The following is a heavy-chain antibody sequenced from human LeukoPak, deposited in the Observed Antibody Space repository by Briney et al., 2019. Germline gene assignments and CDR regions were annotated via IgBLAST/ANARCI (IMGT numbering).Heavy chain of an antibody. J-gene: IGHJ4*02. CDR3: ARERGGYYFDY. V-gene: IGHV3-53*01. D-gene: IGHD2-15*01. CDR1: GFTVSSNY. Sequence: GGSLRLSCAASGFTVSSNYMSWVRQPPGKGLEWVSVIYSGGSTYYSDSVKGRFTISRDNSKNTLYLQMNSLRAEDTAVYYCARERGGYYFDYWGQGTLVTVSS. CDR2: IYSGGST.